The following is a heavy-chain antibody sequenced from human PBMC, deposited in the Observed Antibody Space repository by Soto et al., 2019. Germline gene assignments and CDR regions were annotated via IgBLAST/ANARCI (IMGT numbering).Heavy chain of an antibody. CDR1: GFTFSSYA. CDR3: VSHSFWWAPDTHYVMYV. D-gene: IGHD3-3*01. V-gene: IGHV3-23*01. J-gene: IGHJ6*02. CDR2: ISGSGGST. Sequence: GGSLRLSCAASGFTFSSYAMSWVRQAPGKGLEWVSAISGSGGSTYYADSVKGRFTISRDNSKNTLYLQMNSLRAEDTAVYYCVSHSFWWAPDTHYVMYVCGQGTTVPVSS.